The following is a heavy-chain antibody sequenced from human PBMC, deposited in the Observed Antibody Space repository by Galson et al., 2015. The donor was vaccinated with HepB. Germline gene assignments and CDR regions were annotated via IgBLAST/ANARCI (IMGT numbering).Heavy chain of an antibody. J-gene: IGHJ5*02. Sequence: SVKVSCKASGYTFTSYDINWVRQATGQGLEWMGWMNPNSGNTGYAQKFQGRVTMTRNTSISTAYMELSSLRSEDTAVYYCARRGDYGEGDWFDPWGQGTLVTVSS. V-gene: IGHV1-8*01. CDR1: GYTFTSYD. CDR2: MNPNSGNT. D-gene: IGHD4-17*01. CDR3: ARRGDYGEGDWFDP.